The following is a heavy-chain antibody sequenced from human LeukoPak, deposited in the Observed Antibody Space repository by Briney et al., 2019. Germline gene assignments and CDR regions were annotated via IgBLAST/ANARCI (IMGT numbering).Heavy chain of an antibody. V-gene: IGHV4-34*01. Sequence: PSETLSLTCAVYGGSFSGYYWSWIRQPPGKGLEWIGEINHSGSTNYNPSLKSRVTISVDTSKNQFSLKLSSVTAADTAVYYCAMTDWTRPYGMDVWGQGTTVTVPS. CDR1: GGSFSGYY. CDR3: AMTDWTRPYGMDV. J-gene: IGHJ6*02. CDR2: INHSGST. D-gene: IGHD1-1*01.